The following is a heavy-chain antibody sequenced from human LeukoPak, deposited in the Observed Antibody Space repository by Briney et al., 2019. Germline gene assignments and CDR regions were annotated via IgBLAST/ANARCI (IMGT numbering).Heavy chain of an antibody. D-gene: IGHD3-9*01. CDR2: IYHSGST. CDR1: GGSISSGGYS. J-gene: IGHJ4*02. Sequence: SETLSLTCALSGGSISSGGYSWSWIRQPPGKGLEWIGYIYHSGSTYYNPSLKSRVTISVDRSKNQFSLKLSSVTAADTVVYYCAREDTGYFDYWGQGTLVTVSS. CDR3: AREDTGYFDY. V-gene: IGHV4-30-2*01.